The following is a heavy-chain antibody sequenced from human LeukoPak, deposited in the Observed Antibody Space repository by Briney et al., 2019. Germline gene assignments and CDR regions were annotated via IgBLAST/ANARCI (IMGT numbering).Heavy chain of an antibody. CDR3: TTFYTRLTDY. CDR2: INQDGSEK. V-gene: IGHV3-7*05. CDR1: GFTFNSYW. D-gene: IGHD2/OR15-2a*01. Sequence: PGGSLRLSCAAFGFTFNSYWISWVRQAPGKGLEWLATINQDGSEKYYVDSVKGRFTISRDNAKSSLYLQMNSLRAEDTAVYYCTTFYTRLTDYWGQGTLVTVSS. J-gene: IGHJ4*02.